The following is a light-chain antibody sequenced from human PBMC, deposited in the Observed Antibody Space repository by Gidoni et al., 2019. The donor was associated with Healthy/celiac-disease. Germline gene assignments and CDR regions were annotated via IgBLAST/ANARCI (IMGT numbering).Light chain of an antibody. CDR2: RDS. J-gene: IGLJ2*01. Sequence: SYELTQPLSVSVALGQTARITCGGNNIGSKNVHWYQQKPGQAPVLVIYRDSNRPSGIPERFSGSNSGNTATLTSSRAQAGDEADYYCQVWDSSTAEVVFGGGTKLTGL. CDR1: NIGSKN. V-gene: IGLV3-9*01. CDR3: QVWDSSTAEVV.